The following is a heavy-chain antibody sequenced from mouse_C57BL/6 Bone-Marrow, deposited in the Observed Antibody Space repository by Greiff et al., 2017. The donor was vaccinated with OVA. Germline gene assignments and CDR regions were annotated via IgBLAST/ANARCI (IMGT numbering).Heavy chain of an antibody. Sequence: EVQLQQSVAELVRPGASVKLSCTASGFNIKNTYMHWVKQRPEQGLEWIGRIDTANGNNKYAPKIQGKATINADTCYNTAYLQLRRLTTEDTAIYYCARGGYWFAYWGQGTLVTVSA. V-gene: IGHV14-3*01. CDR3: ARGGYWFAY. J-gene: IGHJ3*01. CDR2: IDTANGNN. CDR1: GFNIKNTY. D-gene: IGHD1-1*02.